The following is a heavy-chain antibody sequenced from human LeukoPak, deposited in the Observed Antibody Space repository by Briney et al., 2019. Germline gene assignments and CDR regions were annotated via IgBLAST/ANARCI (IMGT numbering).Heavy chain of an antibody. J-gene: IGHJ4*02. CDR2: IYYSGST. D-gene: IGHD2-21*02. CDR1: GGSISSYY. Sequence: SETLSLTCTVSGGSISSYYWSWIRQPPGKGLEWIGYIYYSGSTNYNPSLKSRVTISVDTSKNQFSLRLSSATAADMAVYYCARGGDWLFDYWGQGILVTVSS. CDR3: ARGGDWLFDY. V-gene: IGHV4-59*01.